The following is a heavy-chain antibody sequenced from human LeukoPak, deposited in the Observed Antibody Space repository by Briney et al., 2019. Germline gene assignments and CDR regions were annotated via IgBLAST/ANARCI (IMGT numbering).Heavy chain of an antibody. CDR2: IYHSGST. Sequence: PSETLSLTCTVSGYSISSGYYWGWLRQPPGEGLEWIGSIYHSGSTYYNPSLKSRVTISVDTSKNQFSLKLSSVTAADTAVCYYASAPPAHRFLEWFTQYYFYYWGQGTLVTVSS. CDR1: GYSISSGYY. CDR3: ASAPPAHRFLEWFTQYYFYY. J-gene: IGHJ4*02. V-gene: IGHV4-38-2*02. D-gene: IGHD3-3*01.